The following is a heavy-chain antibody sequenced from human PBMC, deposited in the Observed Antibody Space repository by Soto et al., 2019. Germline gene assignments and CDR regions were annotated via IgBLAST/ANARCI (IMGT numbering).Heavy chain of an antibody. Sequence: ASVKVSCKASGYTFTGYYMHWVRQAPGQGLEWMGWINPNSGGTNYAQKFQGWVTMTRDTSISTAYMELSRLRSDDTAVYYCARGGYCSGGSCYYYYYGMDVWGQGTTVTVSS. CDR3: ARGGYCSGGSCYYYYYGMDV. D-gene: IGHD2-15*01. V-gene: IGHV1-2*04. CDR2: INPNSGGT. J-gene: IGHJ6*02. CDR1: GYTFTGYY.